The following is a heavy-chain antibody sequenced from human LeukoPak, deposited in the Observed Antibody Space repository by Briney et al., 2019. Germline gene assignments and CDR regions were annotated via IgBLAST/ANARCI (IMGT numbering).Heavy chain of an antibody. J-gene: IGHJ4*02. CDR2: IYTSGST. Sequence: SETLSLTCTVSGGSISSGSYYWSWIRQPAGKGLEWIGRIYTSGSTNYNPSLKSRVTISVDTSKNQFSLKLSSVTAADTAVYYCASWREEMATNNPMDYWGQGTLVTVSS. D-gene: IGHD5-24*01. CDR3: ASWREEMATNNPMDY. CDR1: GGSISSGSYY. V-gene: IGHV4-61*02.